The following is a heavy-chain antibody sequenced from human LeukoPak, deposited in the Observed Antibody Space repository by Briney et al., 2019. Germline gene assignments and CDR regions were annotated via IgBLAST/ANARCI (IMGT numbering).Heavy chain of an antibody. J-gene: IGHJ4*02. CDR2: IIPIFGTA. CDR3: ASTPRYSRYEGGFDY. Sequence: SLKVSCKASGGTFSSYAISWVRQAPGQGLEWMGGIIPIFGTANYAQKFQGRVTITADKSTSTAYMELTSLRSEDTAVYYCASTPRYSRYEGGFDYWGQGTLVTVSS. V-gene: IGHV1-69*06. CDR1: GGTFSSYA. D-gene: IGHD5-12*01.